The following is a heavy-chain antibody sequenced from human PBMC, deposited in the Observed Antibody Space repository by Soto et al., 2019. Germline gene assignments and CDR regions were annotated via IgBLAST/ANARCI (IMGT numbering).Heavy chain of an antibody. CDR2: ISWDGGST. J-gene: IGHJ6*02. CDR3: AKAPHYYYYYGMDV. V-gene: IGHV3-43*01. Sequence: EVQLVESVGVVVQPGGSLRLSCAAYGFTLDDYTMHWVRQAPGKGLEWVSLISWDGGSTYYADSVKGRFTISRDNSKNSLYLQMNSLRTEDTALYYCAKAPHYYYYYGMDVWGQGTTVTVSS. CDR1: GFTLDDYT.